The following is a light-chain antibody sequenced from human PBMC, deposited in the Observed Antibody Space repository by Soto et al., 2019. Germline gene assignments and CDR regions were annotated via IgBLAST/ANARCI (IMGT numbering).Light chain of an antibody. Sequence: QSALTQPASVSGSPGQSITISCTGTSSDVGGYNYVSWYQQHPGKAPKLIIYEVSNRPSGVSNRFSGSKSSDTASLTISGLHAEDEADYYCSSYTSSSTLYVFGTGTKVTVL. CDR3: SSYTSSSTLYV. J-gene: IGLJ1*01. CDR1: SSDVGGYNY. V-gene: IGLV2-14*01. CDR2: EVS.